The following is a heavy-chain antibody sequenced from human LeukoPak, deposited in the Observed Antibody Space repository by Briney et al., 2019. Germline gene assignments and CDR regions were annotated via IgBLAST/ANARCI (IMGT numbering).Heavy chain of an antibody. D-gene: IGHD4-17*01. Sequence: PSQTLSLTCTVSGGSISGGGYYWSWIRQHPGKGLEWIGYIYYSGSTYYNPSLKSRVTISVDTSKNQFSLKLSSVTAADTAVYYCARDPYGDYSGWFDPWGQGTLVTVSS. V-gene: IGHV4-31*03. CDR2: IYYSGST. CDR1: GGSISGGGYY. CDR3: ARDPYGDYSGWFDP. J-gene: IGHJ5*02.